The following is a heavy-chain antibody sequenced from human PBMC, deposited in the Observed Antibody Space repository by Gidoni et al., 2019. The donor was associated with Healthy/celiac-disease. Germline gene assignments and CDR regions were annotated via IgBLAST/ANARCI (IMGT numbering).Heavy chain of an antibody. CDR2: ISAYNGNT. D-gene: IGHD6-13*01. J-gene: IGHJ4*02. Sequence: QVQLVQSGAEVKKPGASVKVSCTVSGYTFTSYGISWVRQAHGQWLEWMGWISAYNGNTNYAQKLQGRVTMTTDTSTSTAYMELRSLRSDDTAVYYCASWSSSWSLDYWGQGTLVTVSS. CDR3: ASWSSSWSLDY. V-gene: IGHV1-18*01. CDR1: GYTFTSYG.